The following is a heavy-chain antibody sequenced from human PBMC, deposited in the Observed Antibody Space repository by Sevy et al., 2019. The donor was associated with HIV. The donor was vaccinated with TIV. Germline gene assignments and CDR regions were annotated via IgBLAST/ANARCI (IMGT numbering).Heavy chain of an antibody. CDR3: ESGGYYGLGSYHS. V-gene: IGHV4-61*01. CDR2: IYYNGRA. D-gene: IGHD3-10*01. J-gene: IGHJ4*02. CDR1: GGSVSSGRYY. Sequence: SETLSLTCTVSGGSVSSGRYYWSWIRQSPGKGLVWIGYIYYNGRANQNPSLKSRVTMSLDTSKNQVSLRLRSVTTEDTAVYYCESGGYYGLGSYHSWGQGTLVTVSS.